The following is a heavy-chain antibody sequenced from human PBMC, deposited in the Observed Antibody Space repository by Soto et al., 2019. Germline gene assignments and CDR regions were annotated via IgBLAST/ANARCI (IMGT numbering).Heavy chain of an antibody. CDR1: GFTFTKAW. J-gene: IGHJ4*02. Sequence: GGSLRLSCAASGFTFTKAWMHWVRQAPGKGPECVGHIESKSDGGATDYAAPVKGRFTISRDDSKNTLYLQMNSLRAEDTAVYYCVRTSLVVAAATREDYWGQGTLVTVSS. D-gene: IGHD2-15*01. CDR3: VRTSLVVAAATREDY. CDR2: IESKSDGGAT. V-gene: IGHV3-15*04.